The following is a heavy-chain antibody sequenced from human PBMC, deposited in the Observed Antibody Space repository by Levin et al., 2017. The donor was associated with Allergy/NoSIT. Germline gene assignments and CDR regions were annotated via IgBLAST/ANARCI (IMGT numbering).Heavy chain of an antibody. Sequence: GGSLRLSCAASRFTFSSYAMNWVRQAPGKGLEWVSSIKGGGANAAYAESVKGRFTISRDNSKNTLYLQMNSLRAEDTAVYYCAKCAESYGNDAFDIWGQGTMVTVSS. CDR1: RFTFSSYA. CDR2: IKGGGANA. D-gene: IGHD3-16*01. J-gene: IGHJ3*02. V-gene: IGHV3-23*01. CDR3: AKCAESYGNDAFDI.